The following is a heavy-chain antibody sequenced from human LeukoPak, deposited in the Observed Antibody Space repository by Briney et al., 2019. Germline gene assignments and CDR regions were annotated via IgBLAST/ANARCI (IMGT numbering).Heavy chain of an antibody. CDR2: ISSSGSTI. CDR3: ARSGGSYYNDAFDI. CDR1: GFTFSSYE. V-gene: IGHV3-48*03. J-gene: IGHJ3*02. Sequence: SGGSLRLSCAASGFTFSSYEMNWVRQAPGKGLEWVSYISSSGSTIYYADSVKGRFTISRDNDKNSLYLQMNSLRAEDTAVYYCARSGGSYYNDAFDIWGQGTMVTVSS. D-gene: IGHD1-26*01.